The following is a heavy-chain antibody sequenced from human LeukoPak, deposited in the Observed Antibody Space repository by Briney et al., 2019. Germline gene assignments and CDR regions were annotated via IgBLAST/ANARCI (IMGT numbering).Heavy chain of an antibody. V-gene: IGHV3-15*07. D-gene: IGHD3-10*01. Sequence: PGGSLRLSCAASGFNFNDAWLDWVRQTPGQGLEWVGQIKTNADGGTADYAAPVKGRFTISRDDSKNILYLQMNSLKTEDTAVYYRTTDRDSLVWFGAGGHWGQGTLVTVSS. CDR3: TTDRDSLVWFGAGGH. J-gene: IGHJ1*01. CDR1: GFNFNDAW. CDR2: IKTNADGGTA.